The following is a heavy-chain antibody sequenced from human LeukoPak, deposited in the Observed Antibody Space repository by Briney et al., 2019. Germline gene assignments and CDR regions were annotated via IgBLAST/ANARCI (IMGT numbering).Heavy chain of an antibody. CDR2: IYTSGST. CDR3: ARRLYYYDSSGYLNYYYYYYMDV. D-gene: IGHD3-22*01. Sequence: SETLSLTCTVSGGSISSYYWSWIRQPAGKGLEWIGRIYTSGSTNYNPSLKSRVTISVDTSKNQFSLKLSSVTAADTAVYYCARRLYYYDSSGYLNYYYYYYMDVWGKGTTVTISS. J-gene: IGHJ6*03. V-gene: IGHV4-4*07. CDR1: GGSISSYY.